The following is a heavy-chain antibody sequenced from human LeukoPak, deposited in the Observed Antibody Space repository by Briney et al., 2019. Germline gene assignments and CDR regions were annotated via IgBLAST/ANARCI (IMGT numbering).Heavy chain of an antibody. Sequence: PSETLSLTCTVSGGSISSSSYYWGWIRQPPGKGLEWIGSIYYSGSTYYNPSLKSRVTISVDTPKNQFSLKLSSVTAADTAVYYCARAPEDIDISVNWFDPWGQGTLVTVSS. D-gene: IGHD3-16*02. V-gene: IGHV4-39*07. CDR2: IYYSGST. CDR3: ARAPEDIDISVNWFDP. CDR1: GGSISSSSYY. J-gene: IGHJ5*02.